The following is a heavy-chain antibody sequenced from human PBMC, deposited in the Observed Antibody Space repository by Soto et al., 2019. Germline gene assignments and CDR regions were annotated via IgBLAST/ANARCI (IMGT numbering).Heavy chain of an antibody. CDR2: IYYSGST. V-gene: IGHV4-59*08. CDR1: GGSISGYY. CDR3: ARLPYYDFWSGYEFDY. J-gene: IGHJ4*02. D-gene: IGHD3-3*01. Sequence: SETLSLTCTVSGGSISGYYWSWIRQPPGKGLEWIGYIYYSGSTNYNPSLKSRVTISVDTSKNQFSLKLSSVTAADTAVYYCARLPYYDFWSGYEFDYWGQGTLVTVSS.